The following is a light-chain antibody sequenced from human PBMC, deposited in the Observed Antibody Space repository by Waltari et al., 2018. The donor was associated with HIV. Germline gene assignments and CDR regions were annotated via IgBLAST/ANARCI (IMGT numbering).Light chain of an antibody. CDR3: QQSYSPPWT. J-gene: IGKJ1*01. V-gene: IGKV1-39*01. Sequence: DIQMTQSPSSLSASVGDRVTITCGASQSVSTYLHWYQQKPGKAPNLLIYGASSLQTGVPSRFSGSGSGTDFTLTITSLQRDDFAIYYCQQSYSPPWTFGQGTKVDFK. CDR1: QSVSTY. CDR2: GAS.